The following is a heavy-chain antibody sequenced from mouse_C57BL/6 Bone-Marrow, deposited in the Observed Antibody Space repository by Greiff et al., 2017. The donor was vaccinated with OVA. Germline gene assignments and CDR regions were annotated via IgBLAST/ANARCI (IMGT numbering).Heavy chain of an antibody. V-gene: IGHV5-6*01. CDR2: ISSGGSYT. D-gene: IGHD2-3*01. CDR3: ARRWLPLDY. Sequence: DVQLVESGGDLVKPGGSLKLSCAASGFTFSSYGMSWVRQTPDKRLEWVATISSGGSYTYYPDSVKGRFTISRDNAKNTLYLQMSSLKSEDTAMYYCARRWLPLDYWGQGTTLTVSS. CDR1: GFTFSSYG. J-gene: IGHJ2*01.